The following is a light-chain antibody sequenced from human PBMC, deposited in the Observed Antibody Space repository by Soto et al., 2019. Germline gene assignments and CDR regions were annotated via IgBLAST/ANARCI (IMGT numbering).Light chain of an antibody. CDR2: DAS. J-gene: IGKJ5*01. CDR3: QQRSNWPPIT. V-gene: IGKV3-11*01. Sequence: EIVLTQSPATLSFSPGERVTLSCRASQSVNTFLVWYQQRPGQAPRLLIYDASHRAAGIPARFSGSGFGTDFTLTISSLEPEDAAVYYCQQRSNWPPITFGQGTRLEI. CDR1: QSVNTF.